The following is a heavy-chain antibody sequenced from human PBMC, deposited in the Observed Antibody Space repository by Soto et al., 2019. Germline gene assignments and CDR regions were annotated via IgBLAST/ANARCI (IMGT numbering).Heavy chain of an antibody. J-gene: IGHJ4*02. CDR2: IYSSGST. D-gene: IGHD2-21*02. V-gene: IGHV4-59*12. Sequence: SETLSLTCTVSGGSISSYFWSWIRQPPGKGLEWIGYIYSSGSTTYNPSLKSRVTISVDTSKNQFSLKLSSVTAADTAVYYCARETGGDCYSFDYWGQGTLVTVSS. CDR1: GGSISSYF. CDR3: ARETGGDCYSFDY.